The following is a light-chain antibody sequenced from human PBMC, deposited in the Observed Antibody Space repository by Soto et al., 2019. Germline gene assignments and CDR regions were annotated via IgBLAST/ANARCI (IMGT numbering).Light chain of an antibody. J-gene: IGLJ1*01. CDR2: QVS. Sequence: QSVLTQPASVSGSPGQSITISCTGTSSDTAGYNYVSWYQQHPGKAPQLMIFQVSNRASGVSNRFSGSKSGDTASLTISGLQAEDEADYYCSSYTTSSTLYVFGTGTKVTVL. CDR1: SSDTAGYNY. CDR3: SSYTTSSTLYV. V-gene: IGLV2-14*01.